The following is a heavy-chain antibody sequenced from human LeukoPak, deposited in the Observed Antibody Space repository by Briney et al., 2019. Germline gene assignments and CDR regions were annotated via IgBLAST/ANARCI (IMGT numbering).Heavy chain of an antibody. D-gene: IGHD7-27*01. CDR2: TYYRSKWYT. V-gene: IGHV6-1*01. Sequence: SQTLSLTCAISGDIVSSNSAAWNWIRQSPSRGLEWLGRTYYRSKWYTEYSVSVKSRITINPDTSKNQFSLQLNSVTPEDTAVYYCASWGPTGDRYAFDIWGQGTTVTVSS. CDR1: GDIVSSNSAA. CDR3: ASWGPTGDRYAFDI. J-gene: IGHJ3*02.